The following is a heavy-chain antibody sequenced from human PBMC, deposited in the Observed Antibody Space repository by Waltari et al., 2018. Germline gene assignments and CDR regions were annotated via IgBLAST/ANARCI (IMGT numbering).Heavy chain of an antibody. CDR1: GYIFTNYG. CDR2: IGGNNGHT. Sequence: QVQLVQSGAEVKKPGASLKVSCKASGYIFTNYGISWVRHAPGQGLEWMGWIGGNNGHTNVAQKFLGRLTVAKDTSTNTVYMELSRLTSDDTAVYYCAKDRHQLIEEGLLLALDPWGQGTRVTVSS. CDR3: AKDRHQLIEEGLLLALDP. V-gene: IGHV1-18*04. J-gene: IGHJ5*02. D-gene: IGHD2-2*01.